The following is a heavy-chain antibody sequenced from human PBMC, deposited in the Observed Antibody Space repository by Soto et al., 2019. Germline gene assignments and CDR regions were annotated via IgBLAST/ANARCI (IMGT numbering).Heavy chain of an antibody. CDR2: IIPIFGTA. J-gene: IGHJ2*01. CDR3: ASPKSDYNRHFRLDL. D-gene: IGHD4-17*01. CDR1: GGPFSSYA. Sequence: QVQLVQSGAEVKKPGSSVKVSCKASGGPFSSYAISWVRQAPGQGLEWMGGIIPIFGTANNAQKFQGRVTITAEESTSTAYRELSSLRSEDTAVYYCASPKSDYNRHFRLDLWGRGTLVTVSS. V-gene: IGHV1-69*12.